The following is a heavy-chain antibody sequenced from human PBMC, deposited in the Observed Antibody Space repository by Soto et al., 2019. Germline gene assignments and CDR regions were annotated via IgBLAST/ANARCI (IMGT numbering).Heavy chain of an antibody. D-gene: IGHD2-15*01. CDR3: ARAVESRYFDY. J-gene: IGHJ4*02. CDR2: IYYNGNT. Sequence: SETLSLTCAVYGGSFSGYYWSWIRQHPGKGLEWIAYIYYNGNTYYTPSLKSRLTISRDTSKNQFSLNLSSVTAADTAVYFCARAVESRYFDYWGQGTLVTVSS. V-gene: IGHV4-31*11. CDR1: GGSFSGYY.